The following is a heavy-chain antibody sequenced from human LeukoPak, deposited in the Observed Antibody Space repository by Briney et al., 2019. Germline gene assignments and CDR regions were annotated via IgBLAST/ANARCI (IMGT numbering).Heavy chain of an antibody. V-gene: IGHV3-23*01. CDR2: ISGGGGST. CDR1: EFAYSSYA. Sequence: GGSLRLSCAVSEFAYSSYAMSWVRQAPGKALEWVSAISGGGGSTYYADSVKGRFTISRDNSKNTLYLQMNSLGAEDTAIYYRAKPYSIHTFSYYFDYWGQGTLVTVSS. D-gene: IGHD1-26*01. CDR3: AKPYSIHTFSYYFDY. J-gene: IGHJ4*02.